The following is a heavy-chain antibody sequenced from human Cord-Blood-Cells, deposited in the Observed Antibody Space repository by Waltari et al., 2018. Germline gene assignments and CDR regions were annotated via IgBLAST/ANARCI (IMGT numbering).Heavy chain of an antibody. D-gene: IGHD1-26*01. Sequence: QVQLVQSGAEVKKPGASVKVSCKASGYTFTGYYMHWVRQAPGQGLEWMGWINADSGGTNSAQKFQGRVTRTRDTSVSSAYRELGRLRADEPAVYYGAREWGGGGATIAFDIWGQGTMVTVSS. V-gene: IGHV1-2*02. CDR1: GYTFTGYY. CDR2: INADSGGT. J-gene: IGHJ3*02. CDR3: AREWGGGGATIAFDI.